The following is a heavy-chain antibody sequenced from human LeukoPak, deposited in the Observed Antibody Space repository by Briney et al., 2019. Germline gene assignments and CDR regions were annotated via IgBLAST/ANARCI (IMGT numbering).Heavy chain of an antibody. D-gene: IGHD6-19*01. CDR3: ARAHSSGWYYGY. CDR2: IYYSGST. Sequence: SETLSLTCTVSGGSISSYYWSWIRQPPGKGLEWIGYIYYSGSTNYSPSLKSRVTISVDTSKNQFSLKLSSVTAADTAVYYCARAHSSGWYYGYWGQGTLVTVSS. V-gene: IGHV4-59*01. CDR1: GGSISSYY. J-gene: IGHJ4*02.